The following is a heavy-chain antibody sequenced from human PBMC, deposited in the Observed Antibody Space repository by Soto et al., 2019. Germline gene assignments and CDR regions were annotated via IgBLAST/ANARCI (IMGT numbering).Heavy chain of an antibody. J-gene: IGHJ4*02. Sequence: QIQLVQPGTEVRKPGASAKVSCKASGYTFTNNDVCWVRQTPGQGLEWMGWTSPYSGKTNYARKFQGRVSMTTDTSTSTAYIEVRSLTSDDTAVYYCAREGLLLLPDYWGQGTLVTVSS. V-gene: IGHV1-18*01. CDR3: AREGLLLLPDY. D-gene: IGHD3-22*01. CDR2: TSPYSGKT. CDR1: GYTFTNND.